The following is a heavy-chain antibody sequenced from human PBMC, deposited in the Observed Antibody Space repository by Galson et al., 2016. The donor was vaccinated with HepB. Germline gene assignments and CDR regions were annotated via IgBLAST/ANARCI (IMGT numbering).Heavy chain of an antibody. V-gene: IGHV4-39*01. CDR2: IYYTENT. CDR3: ATGIVVAGKYYYYYMDV. CDR1: GASISGSEYY. D-gene: IGHD6-19*01. Sequence: SETLSLTCTVSGASISGSEYYWGWIRQPPGRGLEWIGSIYYTENTYYNPSLKSRGTISVDTSKNQFSLRLNSVTAADTGVYYCATGIVVAGKYYYYYMDVWGKGTTVTVSS. J-gene: IGHJ6*03.